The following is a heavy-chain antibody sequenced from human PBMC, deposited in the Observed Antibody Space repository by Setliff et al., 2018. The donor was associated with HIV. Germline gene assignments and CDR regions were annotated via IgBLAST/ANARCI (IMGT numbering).Heavy chain of an antibody. Sequence: KVSCKVSGDTFNNYGLNWVRQAPGQGLEWMGGIIPIFKSADYAQKFQGGVTITTDESTSTAYMDLSSLKSEDTAIYYCARTSGDAYNYEGAFDVWGQGTLVTVSS. CDR3: ARTSGDAYNYEGAFDV. V-gene: IGHV1-69*05. CDR2: IIPIFKSA. D-gene: IGHD5-12*01. J-gene: IGHJ3*01. CDR1: GDTFNNYG.